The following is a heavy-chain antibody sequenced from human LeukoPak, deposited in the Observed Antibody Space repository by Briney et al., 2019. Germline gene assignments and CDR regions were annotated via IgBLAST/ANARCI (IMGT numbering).Heavy chain of an antibody. J-gene: IGHJ3*02. CDR2: IRYDGSNK. CDR3: AKDGTEVVPAATPDAFDI. D-gene: IGHD2-2*01. V-gene: IGHV3-30*02. CDR1: GFTFSSYG. Sequence: PGGSLGLSCAASGFTFSSYGMHWVRQAPGKGLEWVAFIRYDGSNKYYADSVKGRFTISRDNSKNTLYLQMNSLRAEDTAVYYCAKDGTEVVPAATPDAFDIWGQGTMVTVSS.